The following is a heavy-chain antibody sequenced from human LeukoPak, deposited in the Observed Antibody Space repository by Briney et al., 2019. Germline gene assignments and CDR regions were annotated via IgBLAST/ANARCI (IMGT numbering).Heavy chain of an antibody. V-gene: IGHV4-59*01. J-gene: IGHJ4*02. CDR2: IYYSGST. CDR1: GGSISSYY. D-gene: IGHD6-13*01. Sequence: PSETLSLTCTVSGGSISSYYWSWIRQPPGKGLEWIGYIYYSGSTNYNPSLKSRVTISVDTSKNQFSLKLRSVTAADTAVYYCARGYGSSSFDYWGQGTLVTVSS. CDR3: ARGYGSSSFDY.